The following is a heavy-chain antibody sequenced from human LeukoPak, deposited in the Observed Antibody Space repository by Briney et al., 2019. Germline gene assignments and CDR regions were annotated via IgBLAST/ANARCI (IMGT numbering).Heavy chain of an antibody. CDR3: ARLVVTLRAFYY. Sequence: PSQTLSLTCTVSGGSISSGDYYWSWIRQPPGKGLEWIGYIYYSGSTYYNPSLKSRVTISVDTSKNQFSLKVSSVTAAGTAVYYCARLVVTLRAFYYWGQGTLVTVSS. J-gene: IGHJ4*02. V-gene: IGHV4-30-4*01. CDR1: GGSISSGDYY. D-gene: IGHD4-23*01. CDR2: IYYSGST.